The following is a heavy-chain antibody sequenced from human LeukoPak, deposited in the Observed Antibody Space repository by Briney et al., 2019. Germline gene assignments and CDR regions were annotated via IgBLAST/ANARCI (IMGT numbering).Heavy chain of an antibody. Sequence: ASVKVSCKASGYTFTGYYMHWVRQAPGQGLEWMGWINPNSGGTNYAQKFQGRVTITADKSTSTAYMELSSLRSEDTAVYYCARGTDSSGYPTNIYYYYGMDVWGQGTTVTVSS. J-gene: IGHJ6*02. CDR1: GYTFTGYY. CDR2: INPNSGGT. V-gene: IGHV1-2*02. CDR3: ARGTDSSGYPTNIYYYYGMDV. D-gene: IGHD3-22*01.